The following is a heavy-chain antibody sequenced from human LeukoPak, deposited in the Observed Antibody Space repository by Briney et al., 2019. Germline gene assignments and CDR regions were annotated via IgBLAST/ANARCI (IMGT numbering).Heavy chain of an antibody. Sequence: GASVKVSCKASGGTFSSYAISWVRQAPGQGLGWMGGIIPIFGTANYAQKFQGRVTMTEDTSTDTAYMELSSLRSEDTAVYYCATALTIFGVVIPHDWGQGTLVTVSS. D-gene: IGHD3-3*01. CDR2: IIPIFGTA. CDR3: ATALTIFGVVIPHD. J-gene: IGHJ4*02. CDR1: GGTFSSYA. V-gene: IGHV1-69*06.